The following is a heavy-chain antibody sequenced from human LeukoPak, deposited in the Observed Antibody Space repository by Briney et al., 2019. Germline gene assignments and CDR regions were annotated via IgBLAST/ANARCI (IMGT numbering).Heavy chain of an antibody. CDR2: ISGSGGST. V-gene: IGHV3-23*01. Sequence: RAGGSLRLSCAASGFTFDDYAMHWVRQAPGKGLEWVSAISGSGGSTYYADSVKGRFTISRDNSKNTLYLQMNSLRAEDTAVYYCAKDRGPLLWFGELYVDYWGQGTLVTVSS. D-gene: IGHD3-10*01. J-gene: IGHJ4*02. CDR1: GFTFDDYA. CDR3: AKDRGPLLWFGELYVDY.